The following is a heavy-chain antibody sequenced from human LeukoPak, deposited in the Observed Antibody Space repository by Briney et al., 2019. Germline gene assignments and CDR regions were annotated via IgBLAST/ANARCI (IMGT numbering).Heavy chain of an antibody. J-gene: IGHJ4*02. V-gene: IGHV4-34*01. CDR2: INHSGST. Sequence: SETLSLTCAVYGGSFSGYYWSWIRQPPGKGVEWIGEINHSGSTNYTPSLKSRVTISVDTSKNQFSLKLSSVTAADTAVYYCSRIIVGATSYFDYWGQGTLVTVSS. CDR3: SRIIVGATSYFDY. D-gene: IGHD1-26*01. CDR1: GGSFSGYY.